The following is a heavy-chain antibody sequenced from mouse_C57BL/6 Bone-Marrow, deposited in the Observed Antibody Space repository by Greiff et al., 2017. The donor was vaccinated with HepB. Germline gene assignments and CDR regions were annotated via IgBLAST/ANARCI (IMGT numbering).Heavy chain of an antibody. Sequence: EVKLMESGGGLVKPGGSLKLSCAASGFTFSSYAMSWVRQTPEKRLEWVATISDGGSYTYYPDNVKGRFTISRDNAKNNLYLQMSHLKSEDTAMYYCAREGSYYSNQAWFAYWGQGTLVTVS. J-gene: IGHJ3*01. D-gene: IGHD2-5*01. CDR1: GFTFSSYA. CDR2: ISDGGSYT. V-gene: IGHV5-4*01. CDR3: AREGSYYSNQAWFAY.